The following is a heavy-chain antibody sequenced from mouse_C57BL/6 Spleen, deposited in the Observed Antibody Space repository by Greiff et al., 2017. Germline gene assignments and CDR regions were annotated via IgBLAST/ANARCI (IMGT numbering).Heavy chain of an antibody. J-gene: IGHJ3*01. CDR1: GYTFTGYW. CDR3: ARGYSNYLAWFAY. Sequence: QVQLQQSGAELMKPGASVKLSCNATGYTFTGYWIEWVKHRPGHGLEWIVEILPGSGSTNYNEQVKGKATFTADTSSNTAYMQLSSLTTEDSAIYYWARGYSNYLAWFAYWRQGALVPVAA. D-gene: IGHD2-5*01. CDR2: ILPGSGST. V-gene: IGHV1-9*01.